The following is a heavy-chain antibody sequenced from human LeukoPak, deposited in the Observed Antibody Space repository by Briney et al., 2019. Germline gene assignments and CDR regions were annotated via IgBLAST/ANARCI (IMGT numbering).Heavy chain of an antibody. V-gene: IGHV3-21*01. CDR3: ARDHSIVVVPAAMFVPFDY. Sequence: PGGSLRLSCAASGFTFSSYSMNWVRQAPGKGLEWVSSIRSSSSYIYYADSVKGRFTISRDNAKNSLYLQMNSLRAEDTAVYYCARDHSIVVVPAAMFVPFDYWGQGTLVTVSS. D-gene: IGHD2-2*01. CDR1: GFTFSSYS. J-gene: IGHJ4*02. CDR2: IRSSSSYI.